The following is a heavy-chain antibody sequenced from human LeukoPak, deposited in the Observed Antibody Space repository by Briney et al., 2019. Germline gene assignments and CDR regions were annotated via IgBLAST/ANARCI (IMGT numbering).Heavy chain of an antibody. CDR3: AKDRSGLNWYFDL. D-gene: IGHD6-19*01. CDR1: GFTFSSYA. CDR2: ISGSGGNT. Sequence: GGSLRLSCAASGFTFSSYAMSWVRQAPGKGLEWVSGISGSGGNTYYADSVKGRFTISRDNSNNTLYLQMNSLRAEDTAVYYCAKDRSGLNWYFDLWGRGTLVTVSS. J-gene: IGHJ2*01. V-gene: IGHV3-23*01.